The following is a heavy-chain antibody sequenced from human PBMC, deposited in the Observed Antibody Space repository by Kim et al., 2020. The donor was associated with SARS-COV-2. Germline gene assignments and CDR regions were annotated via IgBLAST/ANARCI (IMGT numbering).Heavy chain of an antibody. CDR2: TYHRSRWYN. Sequence: SQTLSLTCAISGDSVSSNSAAWIWIRQSPSRGLEWLGSTYHRSRWYNDYAVSVKSRISINPETSKNHFSLQLKSVTPEDTAVYYCARDRAPAGRRPINPYNSYGVDVWGQGTTVTVSS. CDR1: GDSVSSNSAA. J-gene: IGHJ6*02. V-gene: IGHV6-1*01. CDR3: ARDRAPAGRRPINPYNSYGVDV.